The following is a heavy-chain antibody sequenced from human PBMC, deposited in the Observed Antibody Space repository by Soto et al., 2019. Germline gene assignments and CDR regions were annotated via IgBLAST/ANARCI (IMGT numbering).Heavy chain of an antibody. CDR2: INHSGST. Sequence: PSETLSLTCAVYGGSFSGYYWSWIRQPPGKGLEWIGEINHSGSTNYNPSLKSRVTISVDTSKNQFSLKLSSVTAADTAVYYCARGSPSGRYGMDVWGQGTPVTVSS. J-gene: IGHJ6*02. D-gene: IGHD3-10*01. V-gene: IGHV4-34*01. CDR3: ARGSPSGRYGMDV. CDR1: GGSFSGYY.